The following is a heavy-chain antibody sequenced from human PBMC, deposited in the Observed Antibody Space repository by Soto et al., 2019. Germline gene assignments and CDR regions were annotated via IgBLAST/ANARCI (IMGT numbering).Heavy chain of an antibody. D-gene: IGHD5-18*01. V-gene: IGHV3-30*03. CDR3: GSSDSQGAIDY. CDR1: GFTFCSYA. J-gene: IGHJ4*02. CDR2: ISYDGRNK. Sequence: GGSLRLSCAVSGFTFCSYAMSWVRQAPGKGLEWVAVISYDGRNKYYADSVKGRFTISRDNSKNTLYLQMNGLSVEDTAIYYCGSSDSQGAIDYWGQGTLVTVSS.